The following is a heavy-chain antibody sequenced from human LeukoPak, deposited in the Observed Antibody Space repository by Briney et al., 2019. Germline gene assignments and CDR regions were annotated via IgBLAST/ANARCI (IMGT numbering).Heavy chain of an antibody. D-gene: IGHD5-18*01. CDR1: EGTFSSHA. CDR2: LIPIFGTA. Sequence: SVKVSCKASEGTFSSHAISWVRQAPGQGREWMGGLIPIFGTANYAQKFQGRVTITTDESTSTAYMELSSLRSEDTAVYYCASSPRYSYGSIPTPYYFMDVWGKGTTVTVSS. J-gene: IGHJ6*03. CDR3: ASSPRYSYGSIPTPYYFMDV. V-gene: IGHV1-69*05.